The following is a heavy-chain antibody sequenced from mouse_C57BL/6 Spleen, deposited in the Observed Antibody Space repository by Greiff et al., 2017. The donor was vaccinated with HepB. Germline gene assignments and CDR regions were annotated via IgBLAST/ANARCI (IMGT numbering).Heavy chain of an antibody. D-gene: IGHD4-1*01. CDR2: IYPGDGDT. V-gene: IGHV1-80*01. Sequence: VKLQESGAELVKPGASVKISCKASGYAFSSYWMNWVKQRPGKGLEWIGQIYPGDGDTNYNGKFKGKATLTADKSSSTAYMQLSSLTSEDSAVYFCASPLELGTFAYWGQGTLVTVSA. CDR1: GYAFSSYW. CDR3: ASPLELGTFAY. J-gene: IGHJ3*01.